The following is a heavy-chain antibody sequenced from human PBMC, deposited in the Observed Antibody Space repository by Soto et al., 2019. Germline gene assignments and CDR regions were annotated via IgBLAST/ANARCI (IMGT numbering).Heavy chain of an antibody. D-gene: IGHD4-4*01. Sequence: GGSLRLSCAASGFTFSSYAMSWVRQAPGKGLEWVSAISGSGGSTYYADSVKGRFTISRDNSKNTLYLQMNSLRAEDTAVYYCAKPKTTVNYYSYGMDVWGQGTTVTVSS. J-gene: IGHJ6*02. CDR2: ISGSGGST. V-gene: IGHV3-23*01. CDR1: GFTFSSYA. CDR3: AKPKTTVNYYSYGMDV.